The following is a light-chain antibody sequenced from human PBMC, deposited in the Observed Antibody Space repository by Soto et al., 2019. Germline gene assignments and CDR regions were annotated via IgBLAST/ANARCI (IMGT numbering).Light chain of an antibody. Sequence: EIVMTQSPATLSVSPGESATLSCRASQSIGSNLAWYQQKPGQAPRLLIYGASTRASGIPVAFSGSGSGTEITLTISTLQSKHLALFSCQQYYACPQTFGPGTRVDIK. CDR1: QSIGSN. J-gene: IGKJ3*01. CDR3: QQYYACPQT. V-gene: IGKV3-15*01. CDR2: GAS.